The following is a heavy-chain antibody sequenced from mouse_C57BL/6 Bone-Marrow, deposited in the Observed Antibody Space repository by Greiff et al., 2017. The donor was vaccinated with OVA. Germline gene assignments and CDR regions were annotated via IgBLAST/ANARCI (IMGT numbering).Heavy chain of an antibody. D-gene: IGHD4-1*01. CDR1: GYSFTGYY. V-gene: IGHV1-42*01. Sequence: VQLQQSGPELVKPGASVKISCKASGYSFTGYYMNWVKQSPEMSLEWIGEINPSTGGTTYNQKFKAKATLTVDKSSSTAYMQLKSLTSEDSAVYYCARGGTGPFAYWGQGTLVTVSA. CDR3: ARGGTGPFAY. CDR2: INPSTGGT. J-gene: IGHJ3*01.